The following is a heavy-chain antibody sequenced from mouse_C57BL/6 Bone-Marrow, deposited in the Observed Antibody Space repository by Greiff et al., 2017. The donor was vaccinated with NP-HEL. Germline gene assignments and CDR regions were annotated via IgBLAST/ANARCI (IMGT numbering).Heavy chain of an antibody. V-gene: IGHV1-80*01. CDR2: IYPGDGDT. D-gene: IGHD4-1*01. CDR1: GYAFSSYW. CDR3: ARRGNWDGWYFDV. Sequence: VKLQQSGAELVKPGASVKISCKASGYAFSSYWMNWVKQRPGKGLEWIGQIYPGDGDTNYNGKFKGKATLTADKSSSTAYMQLSSLTSEDSAVYFCARRGNWDGWYFDVWGTGTTVTVSS. J-gene: IGHJ1*03.